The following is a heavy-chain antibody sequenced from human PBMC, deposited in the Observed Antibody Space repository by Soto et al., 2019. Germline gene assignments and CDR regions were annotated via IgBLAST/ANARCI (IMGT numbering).Heavy chain of an antibody. V-gene: IGHV1-69*12. CDR1: GGTFSSYA. J-gene: IGHJ4*02. D-gene: IGHD6-13*01. CDR3: AKKGEGSSSWSFDY. Sequence: QVQLVQSGAEVKKPGSSVKVSCKASGGTFSSYAISWVRQAPGQGLEWMGGIIPIFGTANYAQKFQGRVTIAADESASTAYMGLSSLRSEDTAVYYCAKKGEGSSSWSFDYWGQGTLVTVSS. CDR2: IIPIFGTA.